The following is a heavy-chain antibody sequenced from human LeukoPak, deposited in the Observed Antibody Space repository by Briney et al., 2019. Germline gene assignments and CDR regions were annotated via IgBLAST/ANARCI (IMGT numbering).Heavy chain of an antibody. D-gene: IGHD3-22*01. Sequence: SETLPLTCAVYDVSFSAYYWSWIRQPPGKGLEWIGEINHSGNTNYNPSLKSRVTISGDTSKNQFSLKLTSATAADTAVYYCARGRTYYYDTSDYVPYYLDYWGQGTLATVSS. CDR3: ARGRTYYYDTSDYVPYYLDY. CDR2: INHSGNT. V-gene: IGHV4-34*01. CDR1: DVSFSAYY. J-gene: IGHJ4*02.